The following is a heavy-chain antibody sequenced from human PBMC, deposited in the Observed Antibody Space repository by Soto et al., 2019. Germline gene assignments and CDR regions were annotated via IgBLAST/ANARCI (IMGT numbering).Heavy chain of an antibody. CDR3: ARDQEGSGSHWLGYNYYAMDV. Sequence: TGGSLRLSCEASGFTITDYYMSWIRQAPGKGLEWVSHISSVGTTTYYADSVKGRFSISMDNAKNSLYPQMNSLRAEDTAVYYCARDQEGSGSHWLGYNYYAMDVWGQGTTVTVSS. CDR2: ISSVGTTT. V-gene: IGHV3-11*01. D-gene: IGHD3-10*01. J-gene: IGHJ6*02. CDR1: GFTITDYY.